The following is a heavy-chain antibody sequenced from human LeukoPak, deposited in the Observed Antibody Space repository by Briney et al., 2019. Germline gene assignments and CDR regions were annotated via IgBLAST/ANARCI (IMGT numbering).Heavy chain of an antibody. CDR2: INAGNGNT. Sequence: ASVKVSCKASGYTFTSYAMHWVRRAPGQRLEWMGWINAGNGNTKYSQKFQGRVTITRDTSAGTAYMELSSLRSEDTAVYYCARAPSQYYYDSSGYSDYWGQGTLVTVSS. D-gene: IGHD3-22*01. CDR1: GYTFTSYA. V-gene: IGHV1-3*01. J-gene: IGHJ4*02. CDR3: ARAPSQYYYDSSGYSDY.